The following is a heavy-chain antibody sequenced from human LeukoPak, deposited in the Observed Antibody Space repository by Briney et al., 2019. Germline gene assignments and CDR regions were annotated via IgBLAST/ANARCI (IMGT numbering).Heavy chain of an antibody. D-gene: IGHD6-13*01. V-gene: IGHV4-38-2*02. CDR3: ARDPPPGIAASS. J-gene: IGHJ5*02. CDR1: GYSISSGYY. CDR2: IYHSGST. Sequence: SQTLSLTCTVSGYSISSGYYWGWIRQPPGKGLEWIGSIYHSGSTYYNPSLTSRVTISVDTSKNQFSLKLSSVTAADTAVYYCARDPPPGIAASSWGQGTLVSVSS.